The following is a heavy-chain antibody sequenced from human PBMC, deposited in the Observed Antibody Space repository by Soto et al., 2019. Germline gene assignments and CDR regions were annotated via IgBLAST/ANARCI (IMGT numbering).Heavy chain of an antibody. Sequence: SVKVSCKASGGTFSSYAISWVRQAPGQGLEWMGGIIPIFGTANYAQKFQGRVTITADESTSTAYMELSSLRSEDTAVYYCARGPTGTTAEVSYYGMDVWGQGTTVTVSS. CDR1: GGTFSSYA. J-gene: IGHJ6*02. CDR2: IIPIFGTA. CDR3: ARGPTGTTAEVSYYGMDV. D-gene: IGHD1-7*01. V-gene: IGHV1-69*13.